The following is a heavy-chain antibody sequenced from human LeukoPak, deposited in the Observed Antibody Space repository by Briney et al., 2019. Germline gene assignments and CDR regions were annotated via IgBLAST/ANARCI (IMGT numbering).Heavy chain of an antibody. CDR2: INHSGST. J-gene: IGHJ4*02. CDR1: GGSINGYY. CDR3: ARGSDYYGSGSYPFLF. V-gene: IGHV4-34*01. Sequence: PSETLSLTCTVSGGSINGYYWSWIRQPPGKGLEWIGEINHSGSTNYNPSLKSRVTISVDTSKNQFSLKLSSVTAADTAVYYCARGSDYYGSGSYPFLFWGQGTLVTVSS. D-gene: IGHD3-10*01.